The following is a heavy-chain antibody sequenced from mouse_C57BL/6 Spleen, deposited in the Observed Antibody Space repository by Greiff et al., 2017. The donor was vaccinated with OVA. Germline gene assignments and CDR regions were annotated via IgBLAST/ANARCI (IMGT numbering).Heavy chain of an antibody. D-gene: IGHD2-4*01. CDR3: VRQPYYDYDYAMDY. Sequence: EVQRVESGGGLVQPKGSLKLSCAASGFSFNTYAMNWVRQAPGKGLEWVARIRSKSNNYATYYADSVKDRFTISRNDSESMLYLQMNNLKTEDTAMYYCVRQPYYDYDYAMDYWGQGTSVTVSS. CDR1: GFSFNTYA. J-gene: IGHJ4*01. CDR2: IRSKSNNYAT. V-gene: IGHV10-1*01.